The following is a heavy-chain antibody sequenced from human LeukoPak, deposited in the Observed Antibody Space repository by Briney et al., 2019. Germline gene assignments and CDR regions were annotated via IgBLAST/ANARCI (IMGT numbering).Heavy chain of an antibody. D-gene: IGHD4-11*01. CDR2: INPSGGT. J-gene: IGHJ4*02. V-gene: IGHV1-2*02. Sequence: ASVKVSCKASGYTFTSYYMHWVRQAPGQGLEWMGIINPSGGTNYAQKFQGRVTMTRDTSISTAYMELSRLRSDDTAVYYCARTARGLQYYYYFDYWGQGTLVTVSS. CDR3: ARTARGLQYYYYFDY. CDR1: GYTFTSYY.